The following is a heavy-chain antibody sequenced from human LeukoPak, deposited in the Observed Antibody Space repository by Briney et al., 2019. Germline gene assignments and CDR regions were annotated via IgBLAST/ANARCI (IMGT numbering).Heavy chain of an antibody. Sequence: ASVKVSCKASGYTFTCYYMHWVRQAPGQGLEWMGWINPNSGGTNYAQKFQGRVTMTRDTSISTAYMELSRLRSDDTAVYYCATHSSGYYLPDYWGQGTLVTVSS. CDR3: ATHSSGYYLPDY. D-gene: IGHD3-22*01. V-gene: IGHV1-2*02. CDR2: INPNSGGT. CDR1: GYTFTCYY. J-gene: IGHJ4*02.